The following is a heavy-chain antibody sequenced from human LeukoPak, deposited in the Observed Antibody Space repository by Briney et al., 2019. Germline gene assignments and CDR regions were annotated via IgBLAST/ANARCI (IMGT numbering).Heavy chain of an antibody. D-gene: IGHD3-9*01. CDR1: GYTFITYD. Sequence: ASVKVSCKASGYTFITYDINWVRQATGQGLEWMGWMNPNSGGTNYAQKFQGRVTMTRDTSISTAYMELSRLRSDDTAVYYCARDWLPPYYDILTGSSGPNAFDIWGQGTMVTVSS. CDR3: ARDWLPPYYDILTGSSGPNAFDI. V-gene: IGHV1-2*02. J-gene: IGHJ3*02. CDR2: MNPNSGGT.